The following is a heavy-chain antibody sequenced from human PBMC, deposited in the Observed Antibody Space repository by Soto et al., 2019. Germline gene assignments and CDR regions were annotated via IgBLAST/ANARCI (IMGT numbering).Heavy chain of an antibody. D-gene: IGHD1-26*01. Sequence: PSETLSLTCAVSGGSISSGGYSWSWIRQPPGKGLEWIGYIYHSGSTYYNPSLKSRVTISVDRSKNTLYLQMNSLRAEDTAVYYCAKATPWELLAEYYFDYWGQGTLVTVSS. CDR2: IYHSGST. CDR3: AKATPWELLAEYYFDY. CDR1: GGSISSGGYS. V-gene: IGHV4-30-2*01. J-gene: IGHJ4*02.